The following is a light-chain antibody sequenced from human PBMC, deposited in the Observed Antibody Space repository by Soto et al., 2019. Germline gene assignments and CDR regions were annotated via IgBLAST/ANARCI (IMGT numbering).Light chain of an antibody. V-gene: IGLV2-14*01. Sequence: QSVLTHPASVYWSPGQAIAISCTGSGSDVGGYNYFSWYQQHPGKAPKLIIYWVSHRPSGVSPRFAASRSAYTASLTISGLQHEDEADYYCSSLTSSYFYVFGPGTKVTAL. J-gene: IGLJ1*01. CDR3: SSLTSSYFYV. CDR2: WVS. CDR1: GSDVGGYNY.